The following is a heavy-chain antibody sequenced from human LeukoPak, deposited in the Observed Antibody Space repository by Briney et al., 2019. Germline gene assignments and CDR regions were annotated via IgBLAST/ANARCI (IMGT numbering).Heavy chain of an antibody. J-gene: IGHJ4*02. D-gene: IGHD2-2*01. CDR2: ISSGGDAT. V-gene: IGHV3-23*01. CDR3: AKKHTRGRYYLAS. CDR1: RSTISRYA. Sequence: GSSLRLSCAASRSTISRYAMSELRQAPGKGLDWVSAISSGGDATYYADSVKGRFTISRDNAKNTLFLHMKRLRAEETGVYFCAKKHTRGRYYLASWGLGTLVTVSS.